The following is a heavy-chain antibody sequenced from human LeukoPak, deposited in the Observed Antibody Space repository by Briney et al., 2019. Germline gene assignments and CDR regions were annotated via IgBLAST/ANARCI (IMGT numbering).Heavy chain of an antibody. D-gene: IGHD3-22*01. CDR2: NNPNSGDT. CDR1: GYIFTGYY. J-gene: IGHJ4*02. V-gene: IGHV1-2*02. CDR3: ASTPYDSSGYLRP. Sequence: ASVKVSCRASGYIFTGYYMHWVRQTPGQGLEWMGWNNPNSGDTNFAQKFQGRVTMTRDTSISTAYMELSSLRSEDTAVYYCASTPYDSSGYLRPWGQGTLVTVSS.